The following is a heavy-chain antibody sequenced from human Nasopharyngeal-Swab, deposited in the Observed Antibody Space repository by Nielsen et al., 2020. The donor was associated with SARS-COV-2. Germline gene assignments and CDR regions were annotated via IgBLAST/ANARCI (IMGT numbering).Heavy chain of an antibody. CDR3: AKELARAYLDYYFDY. V-gene: IGHV3-30*18. D-gene: IGHD2-8*01. Sequence: VRQAPGKGLEWVAVISYDGSNKYYADSVKGRFTISRDNSKNTLYLQMNSLRAEDTAVYYCAKELARAYLDYYFDYWGRGTLVTVSS. J-gene: IGHJ4*02. CDR2: ISYDGSNK.